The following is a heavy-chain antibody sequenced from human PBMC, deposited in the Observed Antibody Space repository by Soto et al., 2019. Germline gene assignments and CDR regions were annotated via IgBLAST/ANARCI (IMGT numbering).Heavy chain of an antibody. CDR3: ARSSSTTPWLALRY. J-gene: IGHJ4*02. D-gene: IGHD2-2*01. CDR1: GGSFSGYY. V-gene: IGHV4-34*01. CDR2: INHSGST. Sequence: QVQLQQWGAGLLKPSETLSLTCAVYGGSFSGYYWSWIRQPPGKGLEWIGEINHSGSTNYNPSLKSRVTISVDTSKNQFSLKLSSVTAADTAVYYCARSSSTTPWLALRYWGQGTLVTVSS.